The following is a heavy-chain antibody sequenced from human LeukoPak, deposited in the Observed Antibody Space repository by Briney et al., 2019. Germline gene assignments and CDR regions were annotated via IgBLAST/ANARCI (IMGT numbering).Heavy chain of an antibody. CDR3: ARVPPYYDSSGYFHGPCDF. J-gene: IGHJ4*02. V-gene: IGHV4-59*01. CDR1: GGSISSYY. D-gene: IGHD3-22*01. Sequence: TSETLSLTCTVSGGSISSYYWSWIRQPPGKGLEWIGYIYYSGSTNYNPSLKSRVTISVDTSKNQASLKLSSVPAADTAVYYCARVPPYYDSSGYFHGPCDFWGQGTLVTVSS. CDR2: IYYSGST.